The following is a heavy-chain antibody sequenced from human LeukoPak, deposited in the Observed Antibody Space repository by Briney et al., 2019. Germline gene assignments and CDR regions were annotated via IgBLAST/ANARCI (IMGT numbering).Heavy chain of an antibody. CDR3: ARGHSSSPNWFDP. V-gene: IGHV3-7*04. Sequence: GGSLRLSCAASGFAFSSYWMSWVRQAPGKGLEWVANIKQDGSEKYYVDSVKGRFTISRDNAKNSLYLQMNSLRAEDTAVYYCARGHSSSPNWFDPWGQGTLVTVSS. D-gene: IGHD6-13*01. CDR1: GFAFSSYW. J-gene: IGHJ5*02. CDR2: IKQDGSEK.